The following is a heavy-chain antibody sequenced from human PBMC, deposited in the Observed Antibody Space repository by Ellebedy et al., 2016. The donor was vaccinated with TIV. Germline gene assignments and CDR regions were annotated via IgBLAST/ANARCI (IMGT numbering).Heavy chain of an antibody. CDR1: GYTLTELS. J-gene: IGHJ4*02. D-gene: IGHD3-10*01. Sequence: ASVKVSXKVSGYTLTELSMHWVRQAPGKGLEWMGGFDPEDGETIYAQKFQGRVTMTEDTSTDTAYMELSSLRSEDTAVYYCATVYGSGSYYRGGFDYWGQGTLVTVSS. CDR3: ATVYGSGSYYRGGFDY. CDR2: FDPEDGET. V-gene: IGHV1-24*01.